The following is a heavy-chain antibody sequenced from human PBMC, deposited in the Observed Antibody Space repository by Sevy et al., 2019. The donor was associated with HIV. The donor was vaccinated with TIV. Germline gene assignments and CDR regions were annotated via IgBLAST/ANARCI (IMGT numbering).Heavy chain of an antibody. CDR1: GGSVSSGTYY. D-gene: IGHD3-16*01. CDR3: ARVPRGQLWYSGSLVGYYYHMDV. J-gene: IGHJ6*03. V-gene: IGHV4-61*01. CDR2: IYKTGST. Sequence: SETLSLSCSVSGGSVSSGTYYWSWIRQPPGKGLEWIGHIYKTGSTNYKLSLQSRVTISEDTSTNQFSLRLRSVTAADTAVYYCARVPRGQLWYSGSLVGYYYHMDVWGKGTTVTVSS.